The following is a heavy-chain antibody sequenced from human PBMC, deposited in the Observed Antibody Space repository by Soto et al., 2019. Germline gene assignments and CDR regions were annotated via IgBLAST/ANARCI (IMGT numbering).Heavy chain of an antibody. CDR1: GFMFSSYA. V-gene: IGHV3-30*04. CDR3: VRSRSGAVPDSFAY. CDR2: ISKDGRVI. Sequence: QVQLVESGGGVVPPGRSLRLSCAASGFMFSSYAMHWVRQAPGKGLEWVAVISKDGRVIYYADSVKGRFTISRDKSKNMVYLKLNSRRDEDTAVFYCVRSRSGAVPDSFAYWGQGTLVTVAS. D-gene: IGHD3-10*01. J-gene: IGHJ4*02.